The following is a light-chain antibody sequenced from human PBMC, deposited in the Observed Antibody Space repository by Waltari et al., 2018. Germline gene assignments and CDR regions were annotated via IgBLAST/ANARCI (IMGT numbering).Light chain of an antibody. Sequence: DIVMTQSPDSLAVSLGERATINCKSSQSVLYSSNHKNYLAWYQQKPGQPPKLVSYWASTRESGVPDRFSGSGSGTDFTRTSSSLQAEDGAVYYGQQYYSTPSCGGGTNVEI. J-gene: IGKJ4*02. CDR2: WAS. V-gene: IGKV4-1*01. CDR1: QSVLYSSNHKNY. CDR3: QQYYSTPS.